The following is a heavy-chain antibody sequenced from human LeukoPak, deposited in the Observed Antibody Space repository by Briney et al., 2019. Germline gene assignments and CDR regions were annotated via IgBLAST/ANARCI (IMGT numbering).Heavy chain of an antibody. D-gene: IGHD3-22*01. Sequence: GGSLRLSCTASGFTFSGYSMNWIRQAPGKGLEWVSSFGTRSTSIYHAGSVKGRFAISRDNAKNSLYLQMNSLRAEGTALYYCAREVSEGFDFWGQGTLVTVSS. V-gene: IGHV3-21*01. J-gene: IGHJ4*02. CDR3: AREVSEGFDF. CDR2: FGTRSTSI. CDR1: GFTFSGYS.